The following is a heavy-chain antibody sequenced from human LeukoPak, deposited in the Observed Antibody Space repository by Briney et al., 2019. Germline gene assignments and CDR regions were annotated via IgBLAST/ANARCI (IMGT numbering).Heavy chain of an antibody. Sequence: GGSLRLSCAASGFTFSNYAMSWVRQAPGKGLEWVSAVSGSGAATYYADSVKGRFTISRDNAKNSLYLQMNSLRAEDTAVYYCARGPKRFLIAAAGFDYWGQGTLVTVSS. D-gene: IGHD6-13*01. CDR3: ARGPKRFLIAAAGFDY. V-gene: IGHV3-23*01. CDR1: GFTFSNYA. CDR2: VSGSGAAT. J-gene: IGHJ4*02.